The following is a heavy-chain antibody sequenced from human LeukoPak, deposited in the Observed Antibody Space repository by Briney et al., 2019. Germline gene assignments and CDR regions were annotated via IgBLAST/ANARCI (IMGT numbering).Heavy chain of an antibody. CDR1: GFTFSSYG. CDR3: AKGRDDMDV. Sequence: GGSLRLSCAASGFTFSSYGMHWVRQAPGKGLEWVAATSYDGSDKYYADSVKGRFTISRDNSKNTLFLQMNSLRDEDTAVYYCAKGRDDMDVRGKGTTVTVSS. J-gene: IGHJ6*04. V-gene: IGHV3-30*18. CDR2: TSYDGSDK.